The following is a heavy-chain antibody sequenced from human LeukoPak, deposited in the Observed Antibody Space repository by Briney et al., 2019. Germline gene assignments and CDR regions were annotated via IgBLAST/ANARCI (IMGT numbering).Heavy chain of an antibody. D-gene: IGHD2/OR15-2a*01. Sequence: SETLSLTCAVYGGSSSGYYWSWIRQPPGKGLEWIGEINHSGRTNYNPSLKSRVTISVDTSKNQFSLKLSSVTAADTAVYYCARYLRMKPFDYWGQGTLVTVSS. CDR3: ARYLRMKPFDY. CDR2: INHSGRT. V-gene: IGHV4-34*01. J-gene: IGHJ4*02. CDR1: GGSSSGYY.